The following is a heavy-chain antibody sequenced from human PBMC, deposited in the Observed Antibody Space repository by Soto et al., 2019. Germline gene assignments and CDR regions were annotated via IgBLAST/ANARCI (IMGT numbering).Heavy chain of an antibody. CDR2: INPNGVAT. Sequence: ASVKVSCKASGYRFTTYYLHWVRQAPGQGLEWMGMINPNGVATTYAQKFQGRVTMTTDTSTSTVYMELSSLRFHDTAVYYCARGISGTYTALDFWGQGALVTVSS. V-gene: IGHV1-46*01. J-gene: IGHJ4*02. CDR3: ARGISGTYTALDF. CDR1: GYRFTTYY. D-gene: IGHD1-26*01.